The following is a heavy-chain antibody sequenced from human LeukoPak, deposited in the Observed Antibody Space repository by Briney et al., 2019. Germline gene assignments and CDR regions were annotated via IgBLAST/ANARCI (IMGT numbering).Heavy chain of an antibody. Sequence: PGGSLRLSCTASGFTFGDYAMTWVRQAPGKGLEWVSAISGSGGSTYYADSVKGRFTISRDNSKNTLYLQMNSLRAEDTAVYYCAKGHYDILTGYLDYWGQGTLVTVS. J-gene: IGHJ4*02. D-gene: IGHD3-9*01. CDR1: GFTFGDYA. CDR3: AKGHYDILTGYLDY. CDR2: ISGSGGST. V-gene: IGHV3-23*01.